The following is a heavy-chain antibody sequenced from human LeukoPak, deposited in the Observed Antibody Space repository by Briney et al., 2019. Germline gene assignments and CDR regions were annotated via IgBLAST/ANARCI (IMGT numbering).Heavy chain of an antibody. CDR1: GFAFNTYT. CDR3: ARVSSNPYSRGYYHFAY. CDR2: ISSTGAYI. V-gene: IGHV3-21*01. Sequence: KSGGPLRLSCAASGFAFNTYTMNWVRQIPGKGLEWVSSISSTGAYIYHADSMDGRFTVSRDNARNLLYLQLNSLRAEDSAMYFCARVSSNPYSRGYYHFAYWGQGTLVTVSS. J-gene: IGHJ4*02. D-gene: IGHD6-25*01.